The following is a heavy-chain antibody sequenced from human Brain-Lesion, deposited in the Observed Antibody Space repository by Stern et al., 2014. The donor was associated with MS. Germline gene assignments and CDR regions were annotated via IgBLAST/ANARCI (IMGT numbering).Heavy chain of an antibody. CDR3: ASGYRIFDY. CDR1: GGSISSGSDY. J-gene: IGHJ4*02. Sequence: QVQLVESGPGLVKPSQTLSLTCTVSGGSISSGSDYWSWIRQPVGKGLEWIGRIHASGSAFYTPSLKSRVTISTDTSMNQFPLELNSATAADTAIYYCASGYRIFDYWGQGILVTVSS. V-gene: IGHV4-61*02. CDR2: IHASGSA. D-gene: IGHD5-18*01.